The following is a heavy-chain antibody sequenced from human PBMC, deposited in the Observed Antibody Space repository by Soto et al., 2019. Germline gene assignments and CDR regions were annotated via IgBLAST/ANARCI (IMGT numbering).Heavy chain of an antibody. CDR2: INHSGST. CDR1: GGSFSGYY. CDR3: VREGIFGVVIKQAERLCYFDY. D-gene: IGHD3-3*01. J-gene: IGHJ4*02. Sequence: SETLSLTCAVYGGSFSGYYWSWIRQPPGKGLEWIGEINHSGSTNYNPSLKSRVTISVDTSKNQFSLKLSSVTAADTAVYYCVREGIFGVVIKQAERLCYFDYWGQGTLVTVSS. V-gene: IGHV4-34*01.